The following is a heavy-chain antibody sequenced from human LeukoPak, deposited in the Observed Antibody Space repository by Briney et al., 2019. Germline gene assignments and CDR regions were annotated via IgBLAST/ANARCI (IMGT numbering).Heavy chain of an antibody. CDR1: GYTFTSYG. CDR3: ARAIYSWYFDY. CDR2: INPNSGGT. Sequence: ASVKVSCKASGYTFTSYGISWVRQAPGQGLEWMGWINPNSGGTNYAQKFHGGVTLTRDTSISTAYMELNSLKSDDTAMYYCARAIYSWYFDYWGQGTLVTVSS. D-gene: IGHD5-18*01. J-gene: IGHJ4*02. V-gene: IGHV1-2*02.